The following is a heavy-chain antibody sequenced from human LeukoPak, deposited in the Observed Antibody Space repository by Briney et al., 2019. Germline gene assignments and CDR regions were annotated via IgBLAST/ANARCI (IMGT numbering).Heavy chain of an antibody. D-gene: IGHD5-18*01. J-gene: IGHJ4*02. CDR1: GFTVSSNY. Sequence: GGSLRLSCAASGFTVSSNYMSWVRQAPGKGLEWVSVIYSGGSTYYADSVKGRFTISRDNSKNTLYLQMNSLRAEDTAVYYCAKDRPKRGYSYGYNYWGQGTLVTVSS. CDR3: AKDRPKRGYSYGYNY. CDR2: IYSGGST. V-gene: IGHV3-53*01.